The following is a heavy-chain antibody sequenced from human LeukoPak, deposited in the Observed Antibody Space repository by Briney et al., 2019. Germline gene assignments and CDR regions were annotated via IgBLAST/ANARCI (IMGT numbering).Heavy chain of an antibody. V-gene: IGHV3-53*01. D-gene: IGHD4-17*01. CDR3: ARLPPVRDYYYMDV. Sequence: GGSLRLSCAVSGFTVSSHYMNWVRQAPGKGLEWVSVTYSGGGTYYADSVKGRFTISRDDSKNTLYLQMNSLRAEDTAVYYCARLPPVRDYYYMDVWGKGTTVTVSS. CDR2: TYSGGGT. CDR1: GFTVSSHY. J-gene: IGHJ6*03.